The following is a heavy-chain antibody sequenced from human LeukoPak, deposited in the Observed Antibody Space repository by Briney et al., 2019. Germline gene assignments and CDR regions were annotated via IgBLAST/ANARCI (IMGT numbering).Heavy chain of an antibody. Sequence: PSETLSLTCTVSGGSISSGGYYWTWIRQHPGKGLEYIGYIYYTGTTYNNPSLKSRVTISIDTSKNQFSLKLTSVTAADTAVYYCADGGPHYGDYGAGYPRAKHNWFDPWGQGTLVTVSS. D-gene: IGHD4-17*01. CDR2: IYYTGTT. CDR1: GGSISSGGYY. CDR3: ADGGPHYGDYGAGYPRAKHNWFDP. V-gene: IGHV4-31*03. J-gene: IGHJ5*02.